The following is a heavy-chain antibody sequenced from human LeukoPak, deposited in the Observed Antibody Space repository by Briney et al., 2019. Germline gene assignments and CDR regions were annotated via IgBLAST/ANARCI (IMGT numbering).Heavy chain of an antibody. V-gene: IGHV1-2*02. CDR3: ARDPTAIIAAFTYNWFDP. CDR1: GYTFTGYY. D-gene: IGHD6-13*01. CDR2: INPNSGGT. Sequence: GASETVSCKASGYTFTGYYIHWVRQAPGQGLEWMGWINPNSGGTDYAQKFQGRVTMTRDTSISTAYMELSRLRSDDTAVYYCARDPTAIIAAFTYNWFDPWGRGTLVTVSS. J-gene: IGHJ5*02.